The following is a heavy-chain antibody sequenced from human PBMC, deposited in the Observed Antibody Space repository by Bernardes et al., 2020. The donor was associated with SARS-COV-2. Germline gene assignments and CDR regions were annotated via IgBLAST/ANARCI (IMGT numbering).Heavy chain of an antibody. Sequence: TLSLTCTVSGGSISSYYWNWIRQPPGKGLEWIGYMYYSGSTNYNPSLKSRVTISVDTSKNQFSLRLSSVTAADTAVYYCASKTVGATHFDYWGQGTLVTVSS. CDR1: GGSISSYY. CDR3: ASKTVGATHFDY. V-gene: IGHV4-59*01. J-gene: IGHJ4*02. D-gene: IGHD1-26*01. CDR2: MYYSGST.